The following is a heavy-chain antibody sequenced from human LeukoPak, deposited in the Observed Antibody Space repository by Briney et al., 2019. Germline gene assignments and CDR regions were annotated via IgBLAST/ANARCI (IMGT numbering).Heavy chain of an antibody. D-gene: IGHD3-22*01. Sequence: GGSLRLSCAASGFTFSSYSMNWVRQAPGKGLEWVSYISSSSSTIYYADSVKGRFTISRDNAKNLLYLQMNSLRAEDTAVYYCAREPDYSSGYYFHYYYGMDVWGQGTTVTVSS. CDR2: ISSSSSTI. CDR3: AREPDYSSGYYFHYYYGMDV. V-gene: IGHV3-48*01. CDR1: GFTFSSYS. J-gene: IGHJ6*02.